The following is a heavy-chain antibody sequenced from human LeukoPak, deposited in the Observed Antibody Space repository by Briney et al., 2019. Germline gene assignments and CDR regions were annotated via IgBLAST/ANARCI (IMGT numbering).Heavy chain of an antibody. D-gene: IGHD5-12*01. V-gene: IGHV4-4*07. CDR3: ARGLRWDSGNDWGPEH. CDR2: LFTGGNA. J-gene: IGHJ4*02. Sequence: SETLSLTCSVSGDSMNGYYWIWIRQTAGKGLEWIGRLFTGGNAECNPSLKSRVTMSVETSKSQFSLKLTSVTAADTAFYYCARGLRWDSGNDWGPEHWGQGVLVTVSS. CDR1: GDSMNGYY.